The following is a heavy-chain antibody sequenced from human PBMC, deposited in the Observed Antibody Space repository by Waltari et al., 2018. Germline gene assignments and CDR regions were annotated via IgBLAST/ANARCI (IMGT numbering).Heavy chain of an antibody. Sequence: QVQLVESGGGVVQPGRSLRLSCAASALTFRSYAIHWVRQAPGKGLEWVAVISYNGRNIYYVDSVKGRFTISRDNSNKTLYLQMNSLRPEDTAVYYCARDYCDRTNCHGMDVWGQGTTVTVSS. D-gene: IGHD3-22*01. CDR3: ARDYCDRTNCHGMDV. J-gene: IGHJ6*02. CDR1: ALTFRSYA. CDR2: ISYNGRNI. V-gene: IGHV3-30*04.